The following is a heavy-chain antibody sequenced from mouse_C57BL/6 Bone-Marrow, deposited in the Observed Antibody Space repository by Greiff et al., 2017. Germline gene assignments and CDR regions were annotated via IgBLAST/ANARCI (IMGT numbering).Heavy chain of an antibody. CDR1: GFNIKDDY. V-gene: IGHV14-4*01. Sequence: EVQLQQSGAELVRPGASVKLSCTASGFNIKDDYMHWVKQRPEQGLEWIGWIDPENGDTEYASKFQGKATITADTSSNTAYLQLSSLTSEDTAVYYCTTYYGSNYDAMDYWGQGTSVTVSS. J-gene: IGHJ4*01. D-gene: IGHD1-1*01. CDR2: IDPENGDT. CDR3: TTYYGSNYDAMDY.